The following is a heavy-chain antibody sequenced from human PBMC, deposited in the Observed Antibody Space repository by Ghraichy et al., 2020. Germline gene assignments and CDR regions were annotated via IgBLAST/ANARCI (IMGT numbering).Heavy chain of an antibody. Sequence: GGSLRLSCEASGVTVGNNYFTWVRQAPGKGLEWVALMYSDGSAYYIDSVKRRFIISRDRFKNTVYLQMNSLRTDDTAVYYCARSVPVTEWGFWGQGTLVTVSS. V-gene: IGHV3-66*01. J-gene: IGHJ4*03. CDR1: GVTVGNNY. CDR2: MYSDGSA. CDR3: ARSVPVTEWGF. D-gene: IGHD4-17*01.